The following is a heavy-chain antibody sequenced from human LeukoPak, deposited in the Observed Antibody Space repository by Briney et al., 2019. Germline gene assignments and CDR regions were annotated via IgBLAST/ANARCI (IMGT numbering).Heavy chain of an antibody. D-gene: IGHD2-21*02. Sequence: GGSLRLSCAASGFTFSSYSMNWVRQAPGKGLEWVSSISSSSSYIYYADSVKGRFTISRDNAKNSLYLQMNSLRAEDTAVYYCARDMGCGGDCYYGSWLDPWGQGTLVTVSS. CDR3: ARDMGCGGDCYYGSWLDP. CDR2: ISSSSSYI. J-gene: IGHJ5*02. CDR1: GFTFSSYS. V-gene: IGHV3-21*01.